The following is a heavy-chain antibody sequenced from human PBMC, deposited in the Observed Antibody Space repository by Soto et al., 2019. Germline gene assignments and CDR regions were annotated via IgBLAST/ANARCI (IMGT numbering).Heavy chain of an antibody. J-gene: IGHJ4*02. CDR1: GFTFSNYA. D-gene: IGHD6-19*01. Sequence: EVQLLESGGGLVQPGGSLRLSCAASGFTFSNYAMNWVRQAPGKGLEWVSVISGSGGSTYYADSVKGRFTISRDNSKNTLYLQMNSLRAEDTAVYYCARRSSGWYFDSWGQGTLVTVSS. CDR2: ISGSGGST. CDR3: ARRSSGWYFDS. V-gene: IGHV3-23*01.